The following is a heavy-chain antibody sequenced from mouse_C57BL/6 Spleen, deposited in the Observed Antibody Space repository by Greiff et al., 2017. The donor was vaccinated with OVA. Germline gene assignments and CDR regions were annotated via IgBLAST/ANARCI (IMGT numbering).Heavy chain of an antibody. CDR2: IDPSDSET. Sequence: QVQLQQPGAELVRPGSSVKLSCKASGYTFTSYWMHWVKQRPIQGLEWIGNIDPSDSETHYNQKFKDKATLTVDKSSSTAYMQLSSLTSEDSAVYYCARTTMIKGVYVDDWGQGTTRTVSS. V-gene: IGHV1-52*01. CDR3: ARTTMIKGVYVDD. CDR1: GYTFTSYW. J-gene: IGHJ2*01. D-gene: IGHD2-4*01.